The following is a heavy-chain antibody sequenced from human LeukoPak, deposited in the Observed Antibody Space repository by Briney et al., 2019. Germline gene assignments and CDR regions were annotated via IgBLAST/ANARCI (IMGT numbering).Heavy chain of an antibody. CDR1: GGSITSSNYY. CDR3: ARGGPDIVVVVAASGYFDY. Sequence: SETLSLTCTVSGGSITSSNYYWGWIRQPPGKGLEWIGEINHSGSTNYNPSLKSRVTISVDTSKNQFSLKLSSVTAADTAVYYCARGGPDIVVVVAASGYFDYWGQGTLVTVSS. V-gene: IGHV4-39*07. J-gene: IGHJ4*02. D-gene: IGHD2-15*01. CDR2: INHSGST.